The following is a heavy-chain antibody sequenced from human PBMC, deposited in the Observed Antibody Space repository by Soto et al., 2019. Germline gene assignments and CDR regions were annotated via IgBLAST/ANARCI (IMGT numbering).Heavy chain of an antibody. CDR3: TTGSTSTKNY. CDR1: GFTFSNAW. J-gene: IGHJ4*02. V-gene: IGHV3-15*01. CDR2: IKSKTGGGTT. Sequence: PSETLSLSCAASGFTFSNAWLSWVRQAPGKGLEWVGRIKSKTGGGTTDYTAPVKGRFTISRDDSKNTLYLQMNSLKIEDTAVYYCTTGSTSTKNYWGQGTLVTVSS. D-gene: IGHD6-6*01.